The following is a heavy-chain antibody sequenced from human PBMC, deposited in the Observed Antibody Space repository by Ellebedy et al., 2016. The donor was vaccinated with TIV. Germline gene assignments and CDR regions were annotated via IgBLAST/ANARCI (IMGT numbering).Heavy chain of an antibody. CDR2: IIPILGIA. V-gene: IGHV1-69*04. J-gene: IGHJ4*02. CDR1: GYTFSSYA. D-gene: IGHD5-24*01. CDR3: ARLRDGYNYSFDY. Sequence: ASVKVSCKASGYTFSSYAISWVRQAPGQGLEWMGRIIPILGIANYAQKFQGRVTITADKSTSTAYMELSSLRSEDTAVYYCARLRDGYNYSFDYWGQGTLVTVSS.